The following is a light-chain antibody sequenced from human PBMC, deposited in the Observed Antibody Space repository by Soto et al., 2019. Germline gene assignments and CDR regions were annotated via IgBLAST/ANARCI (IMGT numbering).Light chain of an antibody. Sequence: QSVLTQPPSLSGTPGQTVTISCIGSRSNIGSAIVHWYQQIPGAAPKHLIHRNDQRPSGVPDRFSGSVSGTSAYLATSGLRSEDEATYYCAAWDDSLKGWVFGGGTKLTVL. J-gene: IGLJ3*02. CDR3: AAWDDSLKGWV. CDR2: RND. V-gene: IGLV1-47*01. CDR1: RSNIGSAI.